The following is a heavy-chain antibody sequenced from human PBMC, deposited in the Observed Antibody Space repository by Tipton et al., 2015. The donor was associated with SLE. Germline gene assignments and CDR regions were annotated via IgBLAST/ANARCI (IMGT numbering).Heavy chain of an antibody. Sequence: LVKPSETLSLTCTVSGGSISGYYWAWIRQPPGKGLEWIGNIYHSGNTYYNPSLKSRVTISVDTSKNQFSLNLNSVTVADTAVYYCARLTTTFGVTYWGQGTLVTVSS. D-gene: IGHD3-3*01. V-gene: IGHV4-38-2*02. CDR1: GGSISGYY. CDR2: IYHSGNT. J-gene: IGHJ4*02. CDR3: ARLTTTFGVTY.